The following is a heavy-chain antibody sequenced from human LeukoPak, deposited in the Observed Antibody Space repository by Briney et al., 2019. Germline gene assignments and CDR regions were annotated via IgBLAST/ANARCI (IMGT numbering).Heavy chain of an antibody. CDR3: AKDRYAWTSGCSYTPFVY. CDR1: RFTFSSYA. Sequence: PGGSLRLSCAASRFTFSSYAMSWVRQAPRKGLEWVSAISGSRVSTYYADSVKGRFTISRDNSKNTLYLQMNSLRAEDTAVYYCAKDRYAWTSGCSYTPFVYWGQGTLVTVSS. V-gene: IGHV3-23*01. J-gene: IGHJ4*02. CDR2: ISGSRVST. D-gene: IGHD5-18*01.